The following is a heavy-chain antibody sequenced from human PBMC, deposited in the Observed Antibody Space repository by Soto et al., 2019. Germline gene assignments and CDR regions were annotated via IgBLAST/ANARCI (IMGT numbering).Heavy chain of an antibody. CDR2: ISGSGGST. Sequence: EVQLLESGGGLVQPGGSLRLSCAASGFTFSSYAMSWVRQAPGKGLEWVAAISGSGGSTYYADSVKGRFTISRDNSKNTLYLQRNSLRAEDTAGYYCANHLGFGELSNWGKGTLFTVSS. CDR3: ANHLGFGELSN. CDR1: GFTFSSYA. J-gene: IGHJ4*02. D-gene: IGHD3-16*02. V-gene: IGHV3-23*01.